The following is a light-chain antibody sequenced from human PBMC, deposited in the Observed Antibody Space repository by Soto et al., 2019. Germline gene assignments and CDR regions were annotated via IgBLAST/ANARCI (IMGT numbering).Light chain of an antibody. J-gene: IGKJ4*01. Sequence: EIVLTQSPGTLSLSPGERATLSCRASQSVSSSYLAWYQQKPGQAPRLLIYGASSRATGIPDRFSGSGSGTDFTLTISRLEPEDFAVYYCRLYSITPLSFGGGTKVEIK. CDR1: QSVSSSY. CDR3: RLYSITPLS. CDR2: GAS. V-gene: IGKV3-20*01.